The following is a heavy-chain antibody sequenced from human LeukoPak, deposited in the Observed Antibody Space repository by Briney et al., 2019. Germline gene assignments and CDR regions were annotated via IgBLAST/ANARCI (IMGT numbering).Heavy chain of an antibody. CDR1: GFTFSNYG. V-gene: IGHV3-23*01. CDR3: ARDSLHSRPTGEFDP. Sequence: GGSLRLSCAASGFTFSNYGMNWVRQAPGKGLEWVSGITGSGGNTYYADSVKGRFTISRDNSKNTMYLQMNSLRAEDTAVYYCARDSLHSRPTGEFDPWGQGTLVTVSS. CDR2: ITGSGGNT. J-gene: IGHJ5*02. D-gene: IGHD3-16*01.